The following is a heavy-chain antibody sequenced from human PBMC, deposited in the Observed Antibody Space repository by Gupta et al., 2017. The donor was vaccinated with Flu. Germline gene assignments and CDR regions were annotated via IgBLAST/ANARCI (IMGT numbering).Heavy chain of an antibody. Sequence: EVQLVESGGGLVQPGGSLRLSCAASGFTFSNFWMNWVRQAPGKGLEGVANINQDGTKKNYVDSVKGRFTVSRDSAKNSLYLQMDSLRAEDTAVYYCARNRGWEQFDYWGQGTLVTVSS. CDR1: GFTFSNFW. J-gene: IGHJ4*02. CDR3: ARNRGWEQFDY. CDR2: INQDGTKK. D-gene: IGHD5-24*01. V-gene: IGHV3-7*01.